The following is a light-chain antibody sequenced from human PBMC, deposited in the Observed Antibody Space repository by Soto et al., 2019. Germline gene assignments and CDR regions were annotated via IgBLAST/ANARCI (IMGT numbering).Light chain of an antibody. J-gene: IGLJ1*01. V-gene: IGLV2-14*01. CDR1: NSDVGNYNF. CDR3: TSYTSSSTLRV. Sequence: QSVLTQPASVSGSPGQSITISCTGTNSDVGNYNFVSWYQQHPGTAPKLMIFGVSNRPSGVSNRFSGSKSGNTASLIISGLQAEDEADYFCTSYTSSSTLRVFGTGTKATVL. CDR2: GVS.